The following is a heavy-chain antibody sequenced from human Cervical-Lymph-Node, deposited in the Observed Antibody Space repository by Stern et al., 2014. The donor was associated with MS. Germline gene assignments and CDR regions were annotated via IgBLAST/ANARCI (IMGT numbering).Heavy chain of an antibody. Sequence: QITLKESGPVLVQPTETLTLTCSVSGFSLSNAAMGVIWIPPPPGQALECLAHIFSTGETAYSTSLKSRLTISKDTSRSQVVLTMTNMDPVDTATYYCARMREYCSGGICFAGYYDSWGQGTLVTVSS. CDR2: IFSTGET. CDR1: GFSLSNAAMG. CDR3: ARMREYCSGGICFAGYYDS. D-gene: IGHD2-15*01. J-gene: IGHJ4*02. V-gene: IGHV2-26*01.